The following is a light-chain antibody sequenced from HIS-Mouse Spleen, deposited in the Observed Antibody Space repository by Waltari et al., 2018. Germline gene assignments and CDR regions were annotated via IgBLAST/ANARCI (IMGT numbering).Light chain of an antibody. CDR3: QVWDSSSDHVV. Sequence: SYVLTQPPSVSVAPGKTARITCGGNNIGSKSVHWEQHKPGQARVLVVYDDSDRPSGIPERFPGSNSGNTATLTISRVEAGDEADYYCQVWDSSSDHVVFGGGTKLTVL. V-gene: IGLV3-21*03. CDR1: NIGSKS. J-gene: IGLJ2*01. CDR2: DDS.